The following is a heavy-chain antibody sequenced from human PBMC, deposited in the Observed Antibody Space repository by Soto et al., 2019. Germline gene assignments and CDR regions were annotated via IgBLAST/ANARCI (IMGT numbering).Heavy chain of an antibody. CDR3: ARDPRVVVVAASYYYYGMDV. CDR2: ISYDGSNK. CDR1: GFTFSSYG. J-gene: IGHJ6*02. V-gene: IGHV3-30*03. Sequence: GGSLRLSCAASGFTFSSYGMHWVRQAPGKGLEWVAVISYDGSNKYYADSVKGRFTISRDNSKNTLYLQMNSLRAEDTAVYYCARDPRVVVVAASYYYYGMDVWGQGTTVTVSS. D-gene: IGHD2-15*01.